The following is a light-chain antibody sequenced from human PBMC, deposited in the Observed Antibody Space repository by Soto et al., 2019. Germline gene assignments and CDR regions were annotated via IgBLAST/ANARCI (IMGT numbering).Light chain of an antibody. CDR1: SSDVGGYNY. Sequence: QSALTQPASVSGSPGQSITISCTGTSSDVGGYNYVSWYQQHPGKAPKLMIYDVSNRPSGVSYRFSGSKSGNTASLTISGLQAEDEADYYCSSYTGSSTYVVFGGGTQLTVL. V-gene: IGLV2-14*01. CDR3: SSYTGSSTYVV. J-gene: IGLJ2*01. CDR2: DVS.